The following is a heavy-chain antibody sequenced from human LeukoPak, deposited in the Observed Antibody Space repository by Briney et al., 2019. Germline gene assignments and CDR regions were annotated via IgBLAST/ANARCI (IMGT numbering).Heavy chain of an antibody. V-gene: IGHV3-74*01. CDR3: ARDVSYNSLDY. CDR1: GFTFSKHW. Sequence: GGSLRLSCAASGFTFSKHWMHWVRQVPGKGLVWVSRINSDGSSTSYADSVKGRFTISRDNAKNTLYLQMNSLRAGDTAVYYCARDVSYNSLDYWGQGTLVTVSS. J-gene: IGHJ4*02. D-gene: IGHD6-13*01. CDR2: INSDGSST.